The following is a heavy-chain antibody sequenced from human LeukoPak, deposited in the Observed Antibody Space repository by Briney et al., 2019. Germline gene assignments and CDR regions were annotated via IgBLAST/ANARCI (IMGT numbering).Heavy chain of an antibody. J-gene: IGHJ4*02. V-gene: IGHV3-30*02. CDR1: GFTFNNYG. Sequence: GGSLRLSCAASGFTFNNYGMHWVRQAPGKGLEWVAFIRYDESHKYYADSVKGRFTISRDNSKNTLYLQMNSLRPEDTAVYYCARAGPGGWFGESDYWGQGTLVTVSS. CDR2: IRYDESHK. CDR3: ARAGPGGWFGESDY. D-gene: IGHD3-10*01.